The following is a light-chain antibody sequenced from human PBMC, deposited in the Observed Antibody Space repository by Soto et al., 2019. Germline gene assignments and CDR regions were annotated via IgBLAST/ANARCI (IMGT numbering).Light chain of an antibody. Sequence: IEMTQSPATLSVSPGERATLSCRASQSVSSNLVWYQQKPGQAPRLLIYGASTRVTGIPARFSGSGSGTEFTLTISSLQSEDFAVYYCQQYHNWWTFGQGTMVDI. CDR1: QSVSSN. V-gene: IGKV3-15*01. CDR3: QQYHNWWT. J-gene: IGKJ1*01. CDR2: GAS.